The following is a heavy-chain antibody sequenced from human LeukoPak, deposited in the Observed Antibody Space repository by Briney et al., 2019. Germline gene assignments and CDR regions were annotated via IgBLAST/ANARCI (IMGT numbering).Heavy chain of an antibody. CDR1: GYTFTGYY. Sequence: ASVKVSCKASGYTFTGYYMHWVRQAPGQGLEWMGWINPNSGGTNYAQKFQGRATMTRDTSISTAYMELSRLRSDDTAVYYCARDQGIRFLEWLFDYWGQGTLVTVSS. D-gene: IGHD3-3*01. CDR2: INPNSGGT. CDR3: ARDQGIRFLEWLFDY. J-gene: IGHJ4*02. V-gene: IGHV1-2*02.